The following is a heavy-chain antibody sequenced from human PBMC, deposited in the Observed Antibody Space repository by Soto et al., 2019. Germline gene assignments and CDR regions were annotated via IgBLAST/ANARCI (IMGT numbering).Heavy chain of an antibody. V-gene: IGHV1-2*04. CDR3: ARDGCSGGSCYLHEGRGDAFDI. CDR1: GYTFTGYY. CDR2: INPNSGGT. J-gene: IGHJ3*02. Sequence: ASVKVSCKASGYTFTGYYMHWVRQAPGQGLEWMGWINPNSGGTNYAQKFQGWVTMSGDTSISTAYMELSRLRAADTAVYYGARDGCSGGSCYLHEGRGDAFDIWGQGTMVTVSS. D-gene: IGHD2-15*01.